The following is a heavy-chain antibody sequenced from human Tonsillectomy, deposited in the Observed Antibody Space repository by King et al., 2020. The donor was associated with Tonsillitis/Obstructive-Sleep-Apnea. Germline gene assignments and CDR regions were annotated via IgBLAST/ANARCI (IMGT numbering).Heavy chain of an antibody. CDR1: GGTFSSYG. Sequence: VQLVESGAEVKKPGSSVKVSCKASGGTFSSYGINWVRQAPGQGLEWMGGIFPIFGTTNYAKKFQGRVTITADKSTDTTDMELTSLTSEDTAVYYCERDEKEPAAITNWFDPWGQGSLVTVSS. V-gene: IGHV1-69*06. J-gene: IGHJ5*02. CDR2: IFPIFGTT. D-gene: IGHD2-2*01. CDR3: ERDEKEPAAITNWFDP.